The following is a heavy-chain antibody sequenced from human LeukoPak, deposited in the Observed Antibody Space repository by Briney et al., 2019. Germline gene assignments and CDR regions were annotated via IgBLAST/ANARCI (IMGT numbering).Heavy chain of an antibody. CDR3: ARDGRSSSGWYVGWYFDL. CDR2: INPSGGST. CDR1: GYTFTSYY. Sequence: ASVKVSCKASGYTFTSYYMHWVRQAPGQGLEWMGIINPSGGSTSYAQKFQGRVTMTRDTSISTAYMELSRLRSDDTAVYYCARDGRSSSGWYVGWYFDLWGRGTLVTVSS. J-gene: IGHJ2*01. D-gene: IGHD6-19*01. V-gene: IGHV1-46*01.